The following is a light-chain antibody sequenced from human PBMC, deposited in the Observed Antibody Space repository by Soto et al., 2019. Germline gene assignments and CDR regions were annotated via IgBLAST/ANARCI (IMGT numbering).Light chain of an antibody. J-gene: IGKJ4*01. Sequence: EIVLTRSPATLSLSPGERATLSCRASQTVSSSLAWYQQKPGQAPRLLIYEASNRATGIPARFSGSGSGADFTLTISSLEPEDFALYYCQQHINWPLTFGGGTKVDIK. CDR2: EAS. CDR3: QQHINWPLT. CDR1: QTVSSS. V-gene: IGKV3-11*01.